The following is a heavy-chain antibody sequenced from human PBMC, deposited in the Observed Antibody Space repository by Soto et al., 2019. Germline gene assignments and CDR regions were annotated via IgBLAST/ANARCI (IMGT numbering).Heavy chain of an antibody. CDR3: ARDRLVVPDAISFYYYYGMDV. CDR1: GGSISSYY. D-gene: IGHD2-2*01. Sequence: SETLSLTCTVSGGSISSYYWSWIRQPPGKGLEWIGYIYYSGSTNYNPSLKSRVTISVDTSKNQFSLKLSSVTAADTAVYYCARDRLVVPDAISFYYYYGMDVWGQGTTVTVSS. CDR2: IYYSGST. V-gene: IGHV4-59*01. J-gene: IGHJ6*02.